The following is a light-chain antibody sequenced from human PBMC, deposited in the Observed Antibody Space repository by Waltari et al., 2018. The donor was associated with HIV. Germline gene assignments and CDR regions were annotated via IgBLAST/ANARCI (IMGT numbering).Light chain of an antibody. V-gene: IGLV2-14*01. CDR3: NSYTSSDTVV. CDR2: GVR. CDR1: TRDVGFYNL. J-gene: IGLJ2*01. Sequence: QSALTQPASVSGSPGQSITIFCTGTTRDVGFYNLVSWYQHFPGKAPRPMIFGVRSRPSGVSSRFSGSKSGNTASLTISGLQAEDEAQYFCNSYTSSDTVVFGGGTKLTVL.